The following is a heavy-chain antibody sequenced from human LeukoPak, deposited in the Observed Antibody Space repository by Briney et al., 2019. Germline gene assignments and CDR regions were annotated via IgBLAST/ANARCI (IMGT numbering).Heavy chain of an antibody. CDR2: IIPIFGTA. D-gene: IGHD2-2*01. V-gene: IGHV1-69*13. CDR3: ASSTSCRSWFDP. CDR1: GGTFSSYA. J-gene: IGHJ5*02. Sequence: ASVKVSCKASGGTFSSYAISWVRQAPGQGLEWMGGIIPIFGTANYAQKFQGRVTVTADEPTSTAYMELSSLRSEDTAVYYCASSTSCRSWFDPWGQGTLVTVSS.